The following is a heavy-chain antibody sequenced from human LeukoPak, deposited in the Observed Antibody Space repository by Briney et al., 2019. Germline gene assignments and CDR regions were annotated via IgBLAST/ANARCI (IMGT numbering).Heavy chain of an antibody. J-gene: IGHJ4*02. Sequence: TGGSLRLSCATPGFSFSTFGMHWVRQTPGKGLEWVSHISKDESNKYYADSVKGRFTISRDTSKNTLFLQMNSLRVENTAIYYCAKDNPVLEYWGQGTLVTVSS. CDR1: GFSFSTFG. V-gene: IGHV3-30*18. CDR2: ISKDESNK. CDR3: AKDNPVLEY.